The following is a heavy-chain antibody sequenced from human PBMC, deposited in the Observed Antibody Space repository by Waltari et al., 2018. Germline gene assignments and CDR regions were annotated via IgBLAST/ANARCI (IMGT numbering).Heavy chain of an antibody. D-gene: IGHD2-8*01. V-gene: IGHV3-30-3*01. Sequence: QVQLVESGGGVVQPGRSLRLSCAASGFTFSSYAMHWVRQAPGKGLEWVAVISYDGSNKYYADSVKGRFTISRDNSKNTLYLQMNSLRAEDTAVYYCARDGSSLYELLYFDYWGQGTLVTVSS. J-gene: IGHJ4*02. CDR3: ARDGSSLYELLYFDY. CDR2: ISYDGSNK. CDR1: GFTFSSYA.